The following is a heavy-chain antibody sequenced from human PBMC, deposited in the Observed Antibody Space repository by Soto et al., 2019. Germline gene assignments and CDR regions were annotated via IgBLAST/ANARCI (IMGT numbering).Heavy chain of an antibody. V-gene: IGHV3-23*01. D-gene: IGHD3-3*01. CDR1: GFTFNGYA. J-gene: IGHJ4*02. CDR3: AKGKSHTLFGVDTLFDY. Sequence: PVGSLRLSCAASGFTFNGYAMSWVRQAPGKGLEWVSLISGNGGTTNYADSVKGRFTISRDNSKNTLYLQMNSLRAEDTAVYYCAKGKSHTLFGVDTLFDYWGQGTLVTVSS. CDR2: ISGNGGTT.